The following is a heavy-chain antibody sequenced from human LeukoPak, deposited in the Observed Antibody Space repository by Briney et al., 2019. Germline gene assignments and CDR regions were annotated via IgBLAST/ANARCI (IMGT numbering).Heavy chain of an antibody. D-gene: IGHD5-24*01. CDR3: ARDRGGRWLQVYYFDY. CDR1: GFTFSSYT. CDR2: IWYDGSNK. Sequence: PGGSLRLSCAASGFTFSSYTMHWVRQAPGKGLEWVAVIWYDGSNKYYADSVKGRFTISRDNSKNTLYLRVNSLRAEDTAMYYCARDRGGRWLQVYYFDYSGQGTLVTVSS. V-gene: IGHV3-33*01. J-gene: IGHJ4*02.